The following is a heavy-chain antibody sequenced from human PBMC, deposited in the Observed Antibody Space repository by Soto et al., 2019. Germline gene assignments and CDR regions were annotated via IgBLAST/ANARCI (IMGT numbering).Heavy chain of an antibody. CDR2: IIPMFPTA. CDR1: GGTFSNHA. J-gene: IGHJ6*02. V-gene: IGHV1-69*13. Sequence: SVKVSCKASGGTFSNHAISWVRRAPGQGLEWVGGIIPMFPTADYAQRFQGRVTITADDSTTTVYMELSGLRSEDTAMYYCARDDATYCGGDCYRYFYYGMDVWGQGTTVTVSS. CDR3: ARDDATYCGGDCYRYFYYGMDV. D-gene: IGHD2-21*02.